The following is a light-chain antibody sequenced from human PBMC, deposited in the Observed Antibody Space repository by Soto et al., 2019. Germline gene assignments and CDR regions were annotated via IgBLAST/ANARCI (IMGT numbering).Light chain of an antibody. V-gene: IGKV3-15*01. CDR3: QQYNNWPWT. J-gene: IGKJ1*01. Sequence: EIVMTQFPATLFVSQGERATLSCRASQSVSSNLAWYQQKPGQAPRLLIYGASTRATGIPARFSGSGSGTEFTLTISSLQSEDFAVYYCQQYNNWPWTFGQGTKVDIK. CDR2: GAS. CDR1: QSVSSN.